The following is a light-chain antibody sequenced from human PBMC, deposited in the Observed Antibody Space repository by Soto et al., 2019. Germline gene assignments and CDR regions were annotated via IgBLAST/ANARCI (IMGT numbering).Light chain of an antibody. J-gene: IGLJ3*02. V-gene: IGLV4-69*01. Sequence: QSVLTQSPSASASLGASVKLTCTLTSGHSSYAIAWHQQQPEKGPRYLMKLNSDGSHNKGDWIPDRFSGSSSGAERYLTISSLQSEDEAIYYCHTWDTATWVFGGGTNLTVL. CDR2: LNSDGSH. CDR1: SGHSSYA. CDR3: HTWDTATWV.